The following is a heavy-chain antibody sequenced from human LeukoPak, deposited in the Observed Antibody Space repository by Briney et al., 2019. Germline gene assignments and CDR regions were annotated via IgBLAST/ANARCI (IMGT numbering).Heavy chain of an antibody. CDR1: GGSIRSYY. CDR2: IYYTGSS. Sequence: PSETLSLTCTVSGGSIRSYYWSWIRQSPGKGLEWIGYIYYTGSSNFNPSLKSRVTISVATSKNQFSLKLNFVTAGDTAGYYWVRGGVATIDYWGQGTLVPVSS. CDR3: VRGGVATIDY. D-gene: IGHD5-12*01. V-gene: IGHV4-59*01. J-gene: IGHJ4*02.